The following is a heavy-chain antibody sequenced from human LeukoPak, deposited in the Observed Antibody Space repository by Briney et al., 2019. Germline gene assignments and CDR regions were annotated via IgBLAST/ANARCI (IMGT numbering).Heavy chain of an antibody. CDR2: IYSGGST. Sequence: GGSLRLSCVASGFTFTDHPMNWVRQAPGKGLEWVSVIYSGGSTYYADSVKGRFTISRDNSKNTLYLQMNSLRAEDTAVYYCARDGSGSYFDYWGQGTLVTVSS. V-gene: IGHV3-53*01. J-gene: IGHJ4*02. D-gene: IGHD3-10*01. CDR3: ARDGSGSYFDY. CDR1: GFTFTDHP.